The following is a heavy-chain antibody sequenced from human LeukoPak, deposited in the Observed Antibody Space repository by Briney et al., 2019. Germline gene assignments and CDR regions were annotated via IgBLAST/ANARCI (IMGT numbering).Heavy chain of an antibody. Sequence: SQTLSLTCTVSGGSISSGGYYWSWIRQHPGKGLEWIGYIYYSGSTYYNPSLKSRVTISVDTSKNQFSLKLSSVTAADTAVYYCARDRHATNTGWFDPWGQGTLVTVSS. CDR3: ARDRHATNTGWFDP. CDR2: IYYSGST. J-gene: IGHJ5*02. CDR1: GGSISSGGYY. D-gene: IGHD4-17*01. V-gene: IGHV4-31*03.